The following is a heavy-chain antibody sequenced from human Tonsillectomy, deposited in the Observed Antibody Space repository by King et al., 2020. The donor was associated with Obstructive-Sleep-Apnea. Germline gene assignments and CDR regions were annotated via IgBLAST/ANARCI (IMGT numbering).Heavy chain of an antibody. CDR1: GGSIRSYF. D-gene: IGHD6-6*01. Sequence: VQLQESGPGLVKPSETLSLTCTVSGGSIRSYFWSWIRQPPGKGLEWIGYIYYSGSTNYNPSLKSRVTLSVDTSKNQFSLKLSSVTAADTAVYYCARQGSEYSSWNDYWGQGTLVTVSS. CDR3: ARQGSEYSSWNDY. CDR2: IYYSGST. J-gene: IGHJ4*02. V-gene: IGHV4-59*08.